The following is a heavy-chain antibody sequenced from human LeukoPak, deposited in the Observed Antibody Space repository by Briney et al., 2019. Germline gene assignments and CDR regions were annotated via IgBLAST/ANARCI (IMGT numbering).Heavy chain of an antibody. CDR1: GFTFGSYS. CDR2: ISSSSSYI. J-gene: IGHJ6*04. Sequence: GGSLRLSCAASGFTFGSYSMNWVRQAPGKGLEWVSSISSSSSYIYYADSVKGRFTISRDNAKNSLYLQMNSLRAEDTAVYYCARGLLWFGESTPDYGMDVWGKGTTVTVSS. CDR3: ARGLLWFGESTPDYGMDV. D-gene: IGHD3-10*01. V-gene: IGHV3-21*01.